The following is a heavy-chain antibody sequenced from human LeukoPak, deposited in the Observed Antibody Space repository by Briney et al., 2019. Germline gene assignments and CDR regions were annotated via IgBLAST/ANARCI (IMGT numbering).Heavy chain of an antibody. CDR2: ILYSGST. J-gene: IGHJ3*02. D-gene: IGHD3-3*01. Sequence: SETLSLTCTVSSDSIRSSSYYWGWVRQPPGKGLEWIGSILYSGSTYYNPSLKSRINISLDMSQIQFSLKLSSVTAADTAVYYCARSSRRFWSGFDAFDIWGQGTMVTVSS. CDR1: SDSIRSSSYY. V-gene: IGHV4-39*07. CDR3: ARSSRRFWSGFDAFDI.